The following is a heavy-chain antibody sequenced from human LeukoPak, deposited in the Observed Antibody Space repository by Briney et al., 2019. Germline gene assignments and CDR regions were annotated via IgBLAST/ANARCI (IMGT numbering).Heavy chain of an antibody. J-gene: IGHJ3*02. Sequence: GGSLRLSCAASGFTFSSYWMSWVRQAPGKGLEWVANIKQDGSEKYYVDSVKGRFTISRDNAKNSLYLQMNSLRAEDTAVYYCARDKRMGSDAFDIWGQGTTVTVSS. CDR1: GFTFSSYW. CDR3: ARDKRMGSDAFDI. V-gene: IGHV3-7*01. D-gene: IGHD2-8*01. CDR2: IKQDGSEK.